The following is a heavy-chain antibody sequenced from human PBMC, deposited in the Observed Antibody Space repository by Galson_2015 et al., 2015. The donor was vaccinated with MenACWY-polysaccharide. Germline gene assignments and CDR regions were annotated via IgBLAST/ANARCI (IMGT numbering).Heavy chain of an antibody. Sequence: SVKVSCKASGYTFTSYGINWVRQAPGQGLEWMGWISAYNGNTNYAQKLQGRVTMTTDTSTSTAYMELRSLRSDDTAVYYCARNTGEEWPVFGYAFDIWGQGTMVTVSS. CDR2: ISAYNGNT. V-gene: IGHV1-18*01. J-gene: IGHJ3*02. CDR3: ARNTGEEWPVFGYAFDI. CDR1: GYTFTSYG. D-gene: IGHD3-10*01.